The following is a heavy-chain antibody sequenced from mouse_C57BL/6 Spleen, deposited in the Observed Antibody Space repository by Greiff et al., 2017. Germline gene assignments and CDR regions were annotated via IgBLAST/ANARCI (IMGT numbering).Heavy chain of an antibody. Sequence: QVQLQQSGAELVKPGASVKLSCKASGYTFTESTIHWVKQRSGQGLEWIGWFYPGSGSTKYNEKFKDKATLTADTSSSTAYMELSRRTSEDAAVYFCARDKDCDDYDGGAMDYWGQGTSVTVSA. J-gene: IGHJ4*01. V-gene: IGHV1-62-2*01. D-gene: IGHD2-4*01. CDR2: FYPGSGST. CDR1: GYTFTEST. CDR3: ARDKDCDDYDGGAMDY.